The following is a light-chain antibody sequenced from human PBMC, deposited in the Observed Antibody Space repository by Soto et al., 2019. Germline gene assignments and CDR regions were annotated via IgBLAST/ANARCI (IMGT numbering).Light chain of an antibody. V-gene: IGKV3-20*01. CDR3: QQYGSSWT. J-gene: IGKJ1*01. CDR2: AAS. CDR1: QSVTNNY. Sequence: EIVLTQSPGTLSLAPGERATLSCRASQSVTNNYLAWYQQKPGQAPRLLIYAASYRATAIPDRFSGSGSVTDFTLTISGLEPEDFAVYYCQQYGSSWTFGQGTTVEIK.